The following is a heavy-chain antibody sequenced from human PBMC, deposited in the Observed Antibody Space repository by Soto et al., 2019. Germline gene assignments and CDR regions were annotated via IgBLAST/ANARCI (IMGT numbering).Heavy chain of an antibody. CDR1: GGTFSSYT. V-gene: IGHV1-69*04. Sequence: SVKVSCKACGGTFSSYTISCVRQAPGQGLEWMGRIIPILGIANYAQKFQGRVTITADKSTSTAYMELSSLRSEDTAVYYCARDLGKDRAFDIWGQGTIVTVSS. CDR2: IIPILGIA. CDR3: ARDLGKDRAFDI. J-gene: IGHJ3*02.